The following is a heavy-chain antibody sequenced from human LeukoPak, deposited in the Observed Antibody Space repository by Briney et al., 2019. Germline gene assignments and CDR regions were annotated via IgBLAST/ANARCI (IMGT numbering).Heavy chain of an antibody. Sequence: PGGSLRLSCVASGIAFSNSIMHWVRQAPAKGLEWVSAMSYDGFSKYYADSMKGRLTISRDDSKNTVYLQMKSLRPEDTAVYYCAREGHTSGYCGTFDVWGQGTTVAVS. CDR3: AREGHTSGYCGTFDV. V-gene: IGHV3-30*04. J-gene: IGHJ3*01. CDR2: MSYDGFSK. CDR1: GIAFSNSI. D-gene: IGHD3-22*01.